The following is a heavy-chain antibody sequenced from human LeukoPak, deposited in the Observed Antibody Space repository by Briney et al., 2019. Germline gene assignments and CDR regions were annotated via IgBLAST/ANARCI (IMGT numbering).Heavy chain of an antibody. V-gene: IGHV3-7*01. CDR1: GFTFSTYA. CDR3: ARDGLPVALDK. CDR2: INPDMSEK. Sequence: GGSLRLSCAASGFTFSTYAMTWVRQAPGKGLEWVANINPDMSEKNYVQSVKGRFTISRDNAKNSLYLQMNSLRGDDTAVYYCARDGLPVALDKWGQGTLVTVSS. J-gene: IGHJ4*02. D-gene: IGHD2-2*01.